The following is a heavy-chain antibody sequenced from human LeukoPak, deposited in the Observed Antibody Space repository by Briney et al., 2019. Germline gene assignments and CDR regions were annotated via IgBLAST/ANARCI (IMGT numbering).Heavy chain of an antibody. Sequence: ASVKVSCKASGGNFSNYAVNWVRQAPGQGLEWMGRIIPLLNISDYAQKFQGRVTITADESTSTAYMELSSLRSEDTAVYYCARGMGVAAAGTGYGTWGQGTLVTVSS. D-gene: IGHD6-13*01. CDR3: ARGMGVAAAGTGYGT. V-gene: IGHV1-69*04. CDR2: IIPLLNIS. CDR1: GGNFSNYA. J-gene: IGHJ4*02.